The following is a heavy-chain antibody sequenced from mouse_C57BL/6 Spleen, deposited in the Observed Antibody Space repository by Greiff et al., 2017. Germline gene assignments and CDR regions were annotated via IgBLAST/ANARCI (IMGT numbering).Heavy chain of an antibody. Sequence: QVQLQQPGTELVKPGASVKLSCKASGYTFTSYWMHWVKQRPGQGLEWIGNINPSNGGTNYNEKFKSKATLTVDKSSSTAYMQLSSLTSEDSAVYYCARASGAYGNYEYYAMDYWGQGTSVTVSS. CDR2: INPSNGGT. V-gene: IGHV1-53*01. CDR1: GYTFTSYW. D-gene: IGHD2-1*01. J-gene: IGHJ4*01. CDR3: ARASGAYGNYEYYAMDY.